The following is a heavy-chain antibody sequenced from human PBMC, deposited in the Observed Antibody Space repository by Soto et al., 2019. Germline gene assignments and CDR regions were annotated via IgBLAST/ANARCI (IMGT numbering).Heavy chain of an antibody. V-gene: IGHV3-74*01. J-gene: IGHJ4*02. CDR1: GFTFSMYW. CDR2: INDDGIST. CDR3: TRGPRSTSTGTGAF. Sequence: GGSLRLSCAASGFTFSMYWMHWVRQVPRKGPEWVSRINDDGISTNYADSVKGRFTISRDNAKNTLYLQMNALRVEDTAVYYCTRGPRSTSTGTGAFWGQGTLVTVSS. D-gene: IGHD1-1*01.